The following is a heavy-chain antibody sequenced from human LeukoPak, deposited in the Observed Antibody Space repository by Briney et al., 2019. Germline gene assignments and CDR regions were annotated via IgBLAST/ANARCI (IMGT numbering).Heavy chain of an antibody. V-gene: IGHV4-59*01. CDR3: ARKYSGYGGRIDY. CDR1: GDSITTYY. Sequence: PSETPSLTCTVSGDSITTYYWSWIRQPPGKGLEWIGYIHESGSTNYNPPLKSRVTISSDMSRNQFSLKLNSVTAADTAVYYCARKYSGYGGRIDYWGQGTLV. D-gene: IGHD5-12*01. CDR2: IHESGST. J-gene: IGHJ4*02.